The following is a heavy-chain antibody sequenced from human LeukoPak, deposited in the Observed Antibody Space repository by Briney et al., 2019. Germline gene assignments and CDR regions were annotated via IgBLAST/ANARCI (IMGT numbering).Heavy chain of an antibody. D-gene: IGHD3-10*01. V-gene: IGHV4-31*03. CDR2: IYYSGSP. Sequence: PSQTLSLTCTVSGGSISSGGYYWSWIRQHPGKGLEWIGYIYYSGSPYYNPSRKSRVSISLDTSKNQFSLKLTSVTAADTAVYYCARARGSGSYGFDPWGQGTLVTVSS. CDR3: ARARGSGSYGFDP. J-gene: IGHJ5*02. CDR1: GGSISSGGYY.